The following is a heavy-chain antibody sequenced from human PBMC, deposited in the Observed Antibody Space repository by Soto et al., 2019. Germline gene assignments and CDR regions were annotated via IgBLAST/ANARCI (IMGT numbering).Heavy chain of an antibody. J-gene: IGHJ4*02. D-gene: IGHD2-21*02. V-gene: IGHV1-46*01. CDR2: VNPSGGHT. CDR1: GDTFTDYY. CDR3: ARGGHVVVVPAALDY. Sequence: QVQLMQSGAEVKKPGASVKVSCKASGDTFTDYYIHWVRQAPGQGLEWMGTVNPSGGHTTYAQHFLGRVTMTRDTSTSTLYTELTSLTSDDTAIYYCARGGHVVVVPAALDYWGQGTLVTVSS.